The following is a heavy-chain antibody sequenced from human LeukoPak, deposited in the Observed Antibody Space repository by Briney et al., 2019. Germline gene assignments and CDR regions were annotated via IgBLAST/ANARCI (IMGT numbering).Heavy chain of an antibody. CDR1: GFTFSSYA. CDR3: TKASSYFDSSGYTH. CDR2: IGGNDGSI. V-gene: IGHV3-23*01. J-gene: IGHJ4*02. Sequence: GGSLRLSCAASGFTFSSYAMAWVRQAPGKGLEWVSSIGGNDGSIYYADSAKGRFTIFRDNFRNTLHLQMNRLRAEDTAVYFCTKASSYFDSSGYTHWGRGTLVTVSS. D-gene: IGHD3-22*01.